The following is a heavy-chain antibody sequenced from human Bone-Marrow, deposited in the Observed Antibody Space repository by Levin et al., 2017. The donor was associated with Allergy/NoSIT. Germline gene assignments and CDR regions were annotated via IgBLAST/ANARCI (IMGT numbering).Heavy chain of an antibody. CDR3: ARGRFDFDAFDI. D-gene: IGHD3-9*01. CDR1: GFTFSSYW. J-gene: IGHJ3*02. V-gene: IGHV3-7*01. Sequence: GESLKISCAASGFTFSSYWMSWVRQAPGKGLEWVANIKQDGSEKYYVDSVKGRFTISRDNAKNSLYLQMNSLRAEDTAVYYCARGRFDFDAFDIWGQGTMVTVSS. CDR2: IKQDGSEK.